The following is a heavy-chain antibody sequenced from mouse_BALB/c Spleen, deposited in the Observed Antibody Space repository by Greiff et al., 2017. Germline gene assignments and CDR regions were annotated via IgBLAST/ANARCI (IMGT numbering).Heavy chain of an antibody. CDR1: GYTFTSYV. J-gene: IGHJ1*01. D-gene: IGHD1-1*01. V-gene: IGHV1-14*01. CDR2: INPYNDGT. Sequence: EVQLQESGPELVKPGASVKMSCKASGYTFTSYVMHWVKQKPGQGLEWIGYINPYNDGTKYNEKFKGKATLTSDKSSSTAYMELSSLTSEDSAVYYCASYYGSTSYFDVWGAGTTVTVSS. CDR3: ASYYGSTSYFDV.